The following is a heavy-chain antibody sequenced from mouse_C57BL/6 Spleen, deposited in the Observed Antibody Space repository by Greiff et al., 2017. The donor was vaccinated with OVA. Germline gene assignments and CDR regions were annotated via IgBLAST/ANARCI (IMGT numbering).Heavy chain of an antibody. Sequence: VHLVESGAELMKPGASVKLSCKATGYTFTGYWIEWVKQRPGHGLEWIGEILPGSGSTNYNEKFKGKATFTADTSSNTAYMQLSSLTTEDSAIYYCARSSYYYGSRYYFDYWGQGTTLTVSS. CDR2: ILPGSGST. V-gene: IGHV1-9*01. D-gene: IGHD1-1*01. J-gene: IGHJ2*01. CDR1: GYTFTGYW. CDR3: ARSSYYYGSRYYFDY.